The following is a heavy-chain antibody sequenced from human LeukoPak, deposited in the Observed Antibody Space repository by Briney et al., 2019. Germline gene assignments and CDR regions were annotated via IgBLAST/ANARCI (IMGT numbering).Heavy chain of an antibody. V-gene: IGHV1-2*02. CDR3: AREVIYCSGGSCYSGSPNYYYYYGMDV. CDR2: INPNSGGT. D-gene: IGHD2-15*01. CDR1: GYTFTGYY. J-gene: IGHJ6*02. Sequence: ASVKVSCKASGYTFTGYYMHWVRQAPGQGLEWMGWINPNSGGTNYAQKFQGRVTMTRDTSISTAYMELSRLRSDDTAVYYCAREVIYCSGGSCYSGSPNYYYYYGMDVWGQGTTVTVSS.